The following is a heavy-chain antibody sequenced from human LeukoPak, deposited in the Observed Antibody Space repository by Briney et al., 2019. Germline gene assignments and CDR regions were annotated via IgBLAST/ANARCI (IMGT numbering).Heavy chain of an antibody. CDR1: GNSISSGYY. J-gene: IGHJ5*02. Sequence: RPSETLSLTCAVTGNSISSGYYWGWIRQPPGKGLEWIGSLYHSGSTYYNPSLKSRVTISVDTSKNRFSLKLSSVTAADTAVYYCARGQYCSGGSCYSDWFDPWGQGTLVTVSS. CDR2: LYHSGST. V-gene: IGHV4-38-2*01. CDR3: ARGQYCSGGSCYSDWFDP. D-gene: IGHD2-15*01.